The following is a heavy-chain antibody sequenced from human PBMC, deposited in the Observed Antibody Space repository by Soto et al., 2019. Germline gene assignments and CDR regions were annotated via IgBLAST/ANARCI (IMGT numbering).Heavy chain of an antibody. CDR2: ISTYNGNT. V-gene: IGHV1-18*01. CDR1: GYTVTSYG. D-gene: IGHD6-6*01. Sequence: ASVKVSCKASGYTVTSYGISWVRQAPGQGPEWLGWISTYNGNTNYAQKFQDRVTLTTDRSTSTASMELRSLRSDDTAVYSCAREASSSSHDYWGQGSLVTVSS. CDR3: AREASSSSHDY. J-gene: IGHJ4*02.